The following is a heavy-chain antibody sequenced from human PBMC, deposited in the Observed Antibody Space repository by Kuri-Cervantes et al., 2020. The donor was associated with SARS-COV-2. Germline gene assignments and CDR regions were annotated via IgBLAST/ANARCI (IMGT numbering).Heavy chain of an antibody. D-gene: IGHD3-16*01. Sequence: GESLKISCAASGFTFSSNWMSWVRQAPGKGLEWVANIKQDGSDKYNVDSVKDRFTISRDNAKNSLYLQMNSLRGDETAVYYCASEALGESAFDIWGQGTMVTVSS. J-gene: IGHJ3*02. V-gene: IGHV3-7*01. CDR2: IKQDGSDK. CDR3: ASEALGESAFDI. CDR1: GFTFSSNW.